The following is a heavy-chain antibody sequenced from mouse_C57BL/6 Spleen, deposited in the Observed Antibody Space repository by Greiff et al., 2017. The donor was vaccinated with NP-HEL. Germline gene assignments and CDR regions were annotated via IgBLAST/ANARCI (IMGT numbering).Heavy chain of an antibody. Sequence: EVQGVESGGGLVQPKGSLKLSCAASGFTFNTYAMHWVRQAPGKGLEWVARIRSKSSNYATYYADSVKDRFTISRDDSQSMLYLQMNNLKTEDTAMYYCVRDSITTVVGGYFDVWGTGTTVTVSS. D-gene: IGHD1-1*01. CDR2: IRSKSSNYAT. CDR1: GFTFNTYA. CDR3: VRDSITTVVGGYFDV. J-gene: IGHJ1*03. V-gene: IGHV10-3*01.